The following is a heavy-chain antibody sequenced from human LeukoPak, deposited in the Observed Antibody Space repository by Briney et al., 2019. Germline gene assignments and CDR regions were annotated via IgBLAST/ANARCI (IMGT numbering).Heavy chain of an antibody. CDR3: ARAGNSVDTAMVGFWFDP. CDR1: GGSFNSYY. V-gene: IGHV4-59*01. D-gene: IGHD5-18*01. Sequence: SEPLSLTCTVSGGSFNSYYWSWCRQPPGRGLEDIGHIYYRGNTDYTPSLKSRVTISVDTSKNQISLKVNSVTAADTAVYYCARAGNSVDTAMVGFWFDPWGQGTLVTVSS. J-gene: IGHJ5*02. CDR2: IYYRGNT.